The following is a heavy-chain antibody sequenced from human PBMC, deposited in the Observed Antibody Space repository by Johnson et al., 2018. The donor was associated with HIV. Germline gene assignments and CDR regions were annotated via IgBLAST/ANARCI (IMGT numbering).Heavy chain of an antibody. CDR1: GFIFDYYA. J-gene: IGHJ3*02. D-gene: IGHD3-3*01. Sequence: EVQLVESGGGLVQPGRSLRLSCVASGFIFDYYAMHWVRQVPGKGLEWVSIISWNNDNIAYAESVKGRFTISRDNAKNSLYLQMNSLRPEDTALYYCARSPPGTIFGVVNAFDIWGQGTVVTVSS. CDR2: ISWNNDNI. V-gene: IGHV3-9*01. CDR3: ARSPPGTIFGVVNAFDI.